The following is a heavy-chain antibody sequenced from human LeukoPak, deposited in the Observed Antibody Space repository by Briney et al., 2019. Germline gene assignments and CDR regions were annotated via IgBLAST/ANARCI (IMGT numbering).Heavy chain of an antibody. CDR3: ARGVPYYDSSGYHLFDY. Sequence: PETLSLTCTVSGGSISSYYWSWIRQPPGKGLEWIGYIYYSGSTNYNPSLKSRVTISVDTSKNQFSLKLSSVTAADTAVYYCARGVPYYDSSGYHLFDYWGQGTLVTVSS. D-gene: IGHD3-22*01. CDR1: GGSISSYY. CDR2: IYYSGST. V-gene: IGHV4-59*01. J-gene: IGHJ4*02.